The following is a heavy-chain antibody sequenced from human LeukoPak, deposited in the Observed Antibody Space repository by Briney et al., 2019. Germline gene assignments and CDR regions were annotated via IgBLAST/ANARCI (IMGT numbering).Heavy chain of an antibody. CDR3: ARHFPHMDYSGWKQGWFDP. Sequence: KPSETLSLTCTVSGHSINSRRYYWGWIREPPGKGLESIGSIYYSGITYYNPSLKSRVTISVDTSESQFSLRLISVTAADTAVYYCARHFPHMDYSGWKQGWFDPWGQGTLVTVSS. V-gene: IGHV4-39*01. J-gene: IGHJ5*02. CDR1: GHSINSRRYY. CDR2: IYYSGIT. D-gene: IGHD6-19*01.